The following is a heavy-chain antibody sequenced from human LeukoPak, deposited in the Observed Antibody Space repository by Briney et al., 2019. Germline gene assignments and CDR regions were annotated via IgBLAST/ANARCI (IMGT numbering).Heavy chain of an antibody. D-gene: IGHD6-13*01. Sequence: ASETLSLTCTVSGGSISSYDWSWIRQPAGKGLEWIGRIDTSGNTNYKPSLKSRVTMSVDTSKKQFSLKLTSVTAADTAVYYCARVSSSWYQDWYFDLWGRGTLVTVSS. J-gene: IGHJ2*01. V-gene: IGHV4-4*07. CDR2: IDTSGNT. CDR3: ARVSSSWYQDWYFDL. CDR1: GGSISSYD.